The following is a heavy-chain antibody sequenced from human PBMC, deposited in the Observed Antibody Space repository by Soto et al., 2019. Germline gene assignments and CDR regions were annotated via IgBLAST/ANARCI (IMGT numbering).Heavy chain of an antibody. V-gene: IGHV3-23*01. J-gene: IGHJ4*03. CDR3: GKGYDLGGDSRIEE. D-gene: IGHD5-18*01. CDR2: ISGSGGST. Sequence: EAQLLESGGGLEQPGGSLRLSCAASGFTFSSYAMSWVRQAPGKGLEWVSGISGSGGSTYYADSVKGRFTISRDNSKNTHYQQMNSLRTADTAVYYCGKGYDLGGDSRIEEWGQGTMVTVSS. CDR1: GFTFSSYA.